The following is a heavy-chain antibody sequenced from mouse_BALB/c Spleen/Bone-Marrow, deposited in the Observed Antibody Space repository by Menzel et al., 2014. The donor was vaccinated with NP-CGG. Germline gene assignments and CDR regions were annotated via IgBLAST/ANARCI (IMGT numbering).Heavy chain of an antibody. CDR3: RGGPWFAY. J-gene: IGHJ3*01. CDR2: IWGDGST. Sequence: QVQLQQPGPGLVAPSQSLSITCTVSGFSLTNYGISWVRQPPGKGLEWLGVIWGDGSTNHHSALISRLSISKDNSKSXVLLKLNSLQTDDTATYYCRGGPWFAYWGQGTLVTVSA. V-gene: IGHV2-3*01. D-gene: IGHD3-3*01. CDR1: GFSLTNYG.